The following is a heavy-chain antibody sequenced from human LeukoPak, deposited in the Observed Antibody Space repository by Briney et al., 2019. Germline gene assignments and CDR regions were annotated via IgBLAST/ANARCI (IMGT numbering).Heavy chain of an antibody. CDR2: ISSSGSTI. J-gene: IGHJ4*02. V-gene: IGHV3-48*04. CDR3: ARDGYNYSFDY. Sequence: GGSLRLSCAASGFTFSSYAMHWVRQAPGKGLEWVSYISSSGSTIYYTNSVKGRFTISRDNAKNSLYLQMNSLRAEDTAVYYCARDGYNYSFDYWGQGTLVTVSS. D-gene: IGHD5-24*01. CDR1: GFTFSSYA.